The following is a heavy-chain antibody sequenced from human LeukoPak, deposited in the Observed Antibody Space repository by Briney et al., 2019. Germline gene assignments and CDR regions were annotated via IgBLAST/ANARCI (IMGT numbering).Heavy chain of an antibody. Sequence: GRSLRLSCAASGFTFSSYAMHWVRQAPGKGLEWVAVISYDGSNKYYADSVKGRFTISRDNSKNTLYLQMNSLRAEDTAVYYCARDKGDPAWAFDYWGQGTLVTVSS. D-gene: IGHD2-15*01. CDR1: GFTFSSYA. J-gene: IGHJ4*02. CDR2: ISYDGSNK. V-gene: IGHV3-30*14. CDR3: ARDKGDPAWAFDY.